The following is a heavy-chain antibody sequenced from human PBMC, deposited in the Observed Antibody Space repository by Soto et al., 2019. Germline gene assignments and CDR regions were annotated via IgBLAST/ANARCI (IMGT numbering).Heavy chain of an antibody. V-gene: IGHV1-58*01. CDR1: GFTFPSSA. CDR2: IVVGSGNT. D-gene: IGHD1-26*01. Sequence: ASVKVSCKASGFTFPSSALQWLRQARGQRLEWIGWIVVGSGNTNYAQKFQERVTITRDMSTSTAYMELSSLRSEDTAVYYCAAVSGSYPKEFDPWGQGTLVTVSS. J-gene: IGHJ5*02. CDR3: AAVSGSYPKEFDP.